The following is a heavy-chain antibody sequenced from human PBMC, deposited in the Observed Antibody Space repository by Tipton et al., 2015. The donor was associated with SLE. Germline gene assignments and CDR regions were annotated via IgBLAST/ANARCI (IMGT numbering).Heavy chain of an antibody. Sequence: SLRLSCAASGFTFSNYDMSWIRKAPGKGLEWVSYISSSGTNIYYADSVKGRFTISRDSDSLYLQMNSLGVEDTAVYYCARDGTPPHYYYYMDVWGKGTTVTVSS. CDR2: ISSSGTNI. CDR3: ARDGTPPHYYYYMDV. V-gene: IGHV3-11*01. J-gene: IGHJ6*03. CDR1: GFTFSNYD.